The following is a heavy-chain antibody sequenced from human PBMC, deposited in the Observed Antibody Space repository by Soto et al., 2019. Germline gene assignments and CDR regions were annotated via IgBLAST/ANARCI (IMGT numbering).Heavy chain of an antibody. D-gene: IGHD6-13*01. J-gene: IGHJ6*02. Sequence: QVQLVQSGAEVKKPGSSVKVSCKASGGTFSSHAISWVRQAPGQGLEWMGGIIPIFATPNYAQRFQGRVTIIADESTSTAYMELSSLRSEDTAVYYCASNPQHPAAAGPYYYCYDMSVWGQGTTVTVSS. CDR3: ASNPQHPAAAGPYYYCYDMSV. V-gene: IGHV1-69*01. CDR1: GGTFSSHA. CDR2: IIPIFATP.